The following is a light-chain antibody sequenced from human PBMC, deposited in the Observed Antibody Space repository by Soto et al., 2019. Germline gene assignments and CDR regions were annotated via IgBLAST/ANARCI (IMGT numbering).Light chain of an antibody. Sequence: DILLTQSPSSLSASVGDRVTITCQASQDINNYLNWYQQKPGKAPKLLIFDATNLETGVPSRFSGSGSGTSFTLTISSLQPEDFATYYCQQLLSYPITFGQGTRLEIK. CDR1: QDINNY. CDR3: QQLLSYPIT. CDR2: DAT. V-gene: IGKV1-33*01. J-gene: IGKJ5*01.